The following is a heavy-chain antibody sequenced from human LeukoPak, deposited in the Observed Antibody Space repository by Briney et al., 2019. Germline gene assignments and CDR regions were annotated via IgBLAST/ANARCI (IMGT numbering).Heavy chain of an antibody. J-gene: IGHJ3*02. V-gene: IGHV1-2*06. CDR1: GYTFTAYY. CDR2: INPNSGDK. CDR3: ARDVSGISSATDTFDM. D-gene: IGHD1-14*01. Sequence: ASVKVSCKASGYTFTAYYMHWVRQAPGQGLEWVGRINPNSGDKNYAQKFQGRVTMTRDTSIRTVYMELTGLKSDDTAVYYCARDVSGISSATDTFDMWGQGTVVTVSS.